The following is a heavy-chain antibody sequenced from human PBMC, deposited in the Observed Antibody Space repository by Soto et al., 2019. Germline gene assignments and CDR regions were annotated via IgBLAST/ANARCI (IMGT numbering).Heavy chain of an antibody. CDR1: GGTFSSYA. J-gene: IGHJ1*01. CDR2: IIPVFGTA. V-gene: IGHV1-69*01. CDR3: ARGWNDFPH. D-gene: IGHD1-1*01. Sequence: QVQLVQSGAEVKKPGSSVKVSCKASGGTFSSYAISWVRQAPGQGLECMGGIIPVFGTANYAQKFQGRGTINADESTSTVYMELSSLRSEDTAVYYCARGWNDFPHWGQGTLVTVSS.